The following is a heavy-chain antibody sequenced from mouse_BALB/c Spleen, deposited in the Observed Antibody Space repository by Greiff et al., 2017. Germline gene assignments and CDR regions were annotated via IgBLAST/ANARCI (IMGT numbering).Heavy chain of an antibody. CDR2: INPSNGGT. CDR1: GYTFTSYY. V-gene: IGHV1S81*02. D-gene: IGHD1-1*01. Sequence: QVQLKESGAELVKPGASVKLSCKASGYTFTSYYMYWVKQRPGQGLEWIGEINPSNGGTNFNEKFKSKATLTVDKSSSTAYMQLSSLTSEDSAVYYCTRGGLLRTAWFAYWGQGTLVTVSA. CDR3: TRGGLLRTAWFAY. J-gene: IGHJ3*01.